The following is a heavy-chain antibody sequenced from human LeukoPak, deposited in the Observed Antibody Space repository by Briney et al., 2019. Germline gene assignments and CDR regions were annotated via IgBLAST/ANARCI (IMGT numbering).Heavy chain of an antibody. D-gene: IGHD6-19*01. CDR1: GGTFSSYA. V-gene: IGHV1-69*04. Sequence: EASVKVSCKASGGTFSSYAISWVRQAPGQGLEWMGRIIPILGIANYAQKFQGRVTITADKSTSTAYMELSSLRSEDTAVYYCARERLAVAGAGFDPWGQEPWSPSPQ. CDR3: ARERLAVAGAGFDP. J-gene: IGHJ5*02. CDR2: IIPILGIA.